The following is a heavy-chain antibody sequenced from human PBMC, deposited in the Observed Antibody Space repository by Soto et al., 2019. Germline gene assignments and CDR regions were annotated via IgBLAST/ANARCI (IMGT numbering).Heavy chain of an antibody. V-gene: IGHV5-51*01. CDR2: IYPGDSDT. J-gene: IGHJ6*02. CDR3: ATINTAMVILIYYYGMDV. Sequence: PGESLKISCKGSGYSFTSYWICWVRQMPGKGLEWMGIIYPGDSDTRYSPSFQGQVTISADKSISTAYLQWSSLKASDTAMYYCATINTAMVILIYYYGMDVWGQGTTVTVSS. CDR1: GYSFTSYW. D-gene: IGHD5-18*01.